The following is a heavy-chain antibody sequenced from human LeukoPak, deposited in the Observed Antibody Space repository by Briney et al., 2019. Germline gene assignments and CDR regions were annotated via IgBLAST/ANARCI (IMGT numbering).Heavy chain of an antibody. Sequence: SETLSLTCTVSGGSISSYYWSWIRQPPGKGLEWIGYISKSGNTNYSPSLKSRVTILGDTSKNQFFLKLSSVTAADTAVYYCARARYVNSFYAFDIWGQGTMVTVSS. V-gene: IGHV4-59*01. CDR2: ISKSGNT. CDR1: GGSISSYY. D-gene: IGHD3-9*01. CDR3: ARARYVNSFYAFDI. J-gene: IGHJ3*02.